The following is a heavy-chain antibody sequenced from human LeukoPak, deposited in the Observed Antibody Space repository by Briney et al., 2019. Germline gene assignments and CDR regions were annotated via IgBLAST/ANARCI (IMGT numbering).Heavy chain of an antibody. D-gene: IGHD3-3*01. CDR1: GYSISSGYY. Sequence: KPSETLSLTCTVSGYSISSGYYWGWIRQPPGKGLEWIGSIYHSGSTYYNPSLKSRVTISVDTSKNQFSLKLSSVTAADTAVYYCARIYYDFWSGYYTGRYYFDYWGQGTLVTVSS. V-gene: IGHV4-38-2*02. CDR2: IYHSGST. J-gene: IGHJ4*02. CDR3: ARIYYDFWSGYYTGRYYFDY.